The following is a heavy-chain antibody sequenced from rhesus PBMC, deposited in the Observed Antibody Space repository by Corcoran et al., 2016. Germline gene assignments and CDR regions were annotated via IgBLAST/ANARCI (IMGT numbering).Heavy chain of an antibody. J-gene: IGHJ4*01. CDR1: GFTFSNYY. D-gene: IGHD4-23*01. CDR3: SKGSDTVNTIFDF. Sequence: EVQLVESGGGLVQPGGSLTLSCEASGFTFSNYYIHWVRQAQGKGLEWVGLTNNKANSDTTEYTTAVKGRFTISRDDSKNTLYLQMSSLRTEDTALYYCSKGSDTVNTIFDFWGQGGLVTVSS. V-gene: IGHV3-13*01. CDR2: TNNKANSDTT.